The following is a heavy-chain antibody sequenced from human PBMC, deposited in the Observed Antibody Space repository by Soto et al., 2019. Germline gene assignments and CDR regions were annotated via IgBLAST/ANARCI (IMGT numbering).Heavy chain of an antibody. J-gene: IGHJ4*02. D-gene: IGHD1-7*01. CDR1: GGTYSSYA. Sequence: ASVKVSCKASGGTYSSYAISWVRQAPGQGLEWMGGIIPIFGTANYAQKFQGRVTITADESTSTAYMELSSLRSEDTAVYYCARKRGNWNYVEEFGPTYFDYWGQGTLVTVSS. CDR2: IIPIFGTA. V-gene: IGHV1-69*13. CDR3: ARKRGNWNYVEEFGPTYFDY.